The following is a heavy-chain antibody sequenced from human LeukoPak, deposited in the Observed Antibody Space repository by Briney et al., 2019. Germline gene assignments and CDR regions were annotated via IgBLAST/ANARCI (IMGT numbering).Heavy chain of an antibody. CDR3: ARERYYDFWSGSSGYYMDV. D-gene: IGHD3-3*01. V-gene: IGHV1-69*04. CDR1: GGTFSSYT. J-gene: IGHJ6*03. Sequence: SVKVSCKASGGTFSSYTISWVRQAPGQGLEWMGRIIPILGIANYAQKFQGRVTITADKSTSTAYMELSSLRSEDTAVCYCARERYYDFWSGSSGYYMDVWGKGTTVTVSS. CDR2: IIPILGIA.